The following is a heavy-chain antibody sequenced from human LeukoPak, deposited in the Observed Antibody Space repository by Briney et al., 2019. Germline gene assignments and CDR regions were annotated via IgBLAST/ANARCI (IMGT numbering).Heavy chain of an antibody. J-gene: IGHJ4*02. CDR2: IYYDAGA. V-gene: IGHV4-30-4*08. CDR1: GASVSATNYY. Sequence: SETLSLTCTVSGASVSATNYYWSWLRQHPGKGPEWIAYIYYDAGAYYNPSLESRVTISLDSSANQFSLGLSSVTAADTAVYYCARSLATVTTGFDYWGQGILVTVSS. D-gene: IGHD4-17*01. CDR3: ARSLATVTTGFDY.